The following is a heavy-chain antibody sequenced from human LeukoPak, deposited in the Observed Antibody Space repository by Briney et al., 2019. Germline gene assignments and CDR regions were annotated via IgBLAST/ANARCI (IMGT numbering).Heavy chain of an antibody. D-gene: IGHD3-9*01. V-gene: IGHV1-69*04. J-gene: IGHJ4*02. CDR1: GGTFSSYA. CDR2: IIPILGIV. Sequence: EASVKVSCKASGGTFSSYAISWVRQAPGQGLEWMGRIIPILGIVNYAQKFQGRVTITADKSTSTAYMELSSLRSEDTAVYYCAREGRNVYYDIMTGYGPFVEEANDNPTTIPFDYWGQGTLVTVS. CDR3: AREGRNVYYDIMTGYGPFVEEANDNPTTIPFDY.